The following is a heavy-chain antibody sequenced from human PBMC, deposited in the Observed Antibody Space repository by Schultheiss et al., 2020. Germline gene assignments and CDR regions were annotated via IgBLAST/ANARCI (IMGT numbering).Heavy chain of an antibody. CDR3: ARRDRSGWPYDY. D-gene: IGHD6-19*01. V-gene: IGHV1-2*02. J-gene: IGHJ4*02. Sequence: GSVKVSCKASGYTFTGYYMHWGRQAPGQGLGWMGWINPNSGNTHYVQKFQGRVTMTRDTSINTAYMELSRLRSDVTAVYYCARRDRSGWPYDYWGQGTQV. CDR2: INPNSGNT. CDR1: GYTFTGYY.